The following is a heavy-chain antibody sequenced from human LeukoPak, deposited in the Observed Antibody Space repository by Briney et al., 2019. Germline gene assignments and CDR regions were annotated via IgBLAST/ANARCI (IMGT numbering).Heavy chain of an antibody. CDR1: GFTFSSYG. V-gene: IGHV3-30*18. Sequence: GGSLRLSCAASGFTFSSYGMHWVRQAPGKGLEWVAVISYDGSNKYYADSVKGRFTISRDNSKNTLYLQINSLRAEDTAVYYCAKDRKRAVAGTQVVLDYWGQGTMVTVSS. CDR2: ISYDGSNK. D-gene: IGHD6-19*01. J-gene: IGHJ4*02. CDR3: AKDRKRAVAGTQVVLDY.